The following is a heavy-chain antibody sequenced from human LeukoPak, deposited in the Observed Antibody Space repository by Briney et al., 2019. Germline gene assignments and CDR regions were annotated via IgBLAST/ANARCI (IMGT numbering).Heavy chain of an antibody. CDR2: ISQDESER. Sequence: GGSLRLSCEASGLTFSSHAMHWVRQAPGKGLEWVAVISQDESERHYTDSVKGRFTISRDNPRNTQYLQMNSLRAEDTAVYYCVREPGPGYFDYWGQGTLVTVSS. CDR1: GLTFSSHA. D-gene: IGHD6-13*01. J-gene: IGHJ4*02. CDR3: VREPGPGYFDY. V-gene: IGHV3-30-3*01.